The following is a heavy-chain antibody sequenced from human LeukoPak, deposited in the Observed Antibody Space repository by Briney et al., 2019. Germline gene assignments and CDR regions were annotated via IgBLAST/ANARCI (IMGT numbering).Heavy chain of an antibody. CDR1: GFTFDDYG. D-gene: IGHD1-26*01. Sequence: GGSLRLSCAASGFTFDDYGMSWVRQAPGKGLEWVSGINWNGGSTGYADSVKGRFTISRDNAKNSLYLQMNSLRAEDTALYYCARDGLRWEPQSDYMDVWGKGTTVTVSS. J-gene: IGHJ6*03. CDR2: INWNGGST. V-gene: IGHV3-20*04. CDR3: ARDGLRWEPQSDYMDV.